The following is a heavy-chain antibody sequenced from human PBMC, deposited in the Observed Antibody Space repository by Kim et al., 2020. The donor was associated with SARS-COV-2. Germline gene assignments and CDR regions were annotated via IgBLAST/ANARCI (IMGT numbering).Heavy chain of an antibody. D-gene: IGHD2-21*01. V-gene: IGHV3-33*01. CDR3: AGHDAIGARGYVYY. Sequence: GGSLRLSCAASGFTFSSYGMHWVRQAPGKGLEWVAVIWYDGSNKYYADSVRGRSTSPRANSKKTLYLQMTGLRAETPAVYYLAGHDAIGARGYVYYWGQ. CDR1: GFTFSSYG. J-gene: IGHJ4*02. CDR2: IWYDGSNK.